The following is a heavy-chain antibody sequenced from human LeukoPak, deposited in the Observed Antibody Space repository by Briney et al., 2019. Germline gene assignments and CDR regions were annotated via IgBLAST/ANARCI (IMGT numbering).Heavy chain of an antibody. J-gene: IGHJ6*03. CDR1: GYSISTNYY. D-gene: IGHD1-26*01. Sequence: SETLSLTCTFCGYSISTNYYWAWIRQSPGTGLEWIGSVYHNGETYYNPSLKSRVIISVDTSKNEFSLRLTSVTAADTAVYYCVTPRSWELSDMAVWGKGTTVIVSS. CDR3: VTPRSWELSDMAV. CDR2: VYHNGET. V-gene: IGHV4-38-2*02.